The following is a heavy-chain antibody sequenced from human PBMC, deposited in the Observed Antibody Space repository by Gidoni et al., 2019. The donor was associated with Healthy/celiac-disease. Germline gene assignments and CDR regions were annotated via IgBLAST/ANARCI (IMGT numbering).Heavy chain of an antibody. CDR3: ARYGYYDSSGYYGRDYYYYYYMDV. CDR2: INHSGST. V-gene: IGHV4-34*01. Sequence: QVQLQQWGAGLWKPSATMYLTCADYGASFSGYYWSWIRHPPGKGLEWIGQINHSGSTNYNPSLNSRVTISVDTSKHQFSLKLSAVTAVDTAVYYCARYGYYDSSGYYGRDYYYYYYMDVWGKGTTVTVSS. D-gene: IGHD3-22*01. CDR1: GASFSGYY. J-gene: IGHJ6*03.